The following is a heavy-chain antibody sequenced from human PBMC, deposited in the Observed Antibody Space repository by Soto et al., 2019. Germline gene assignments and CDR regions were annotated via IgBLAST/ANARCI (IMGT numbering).Heavy chain of an antibody. D-gene: IGHD6-19*01. CDR3: ARDRGYSSGWYSFGSFAY. Sequence: ASVKVSCKASGYTFTGYYIHWVRQAPLQVLEWMVCINPNSGGTNYAQKFQGWVTMTRDTSISTAYMEMSRLRSDEKAVYYCARDRGYSSGWYSFGSFAYWAQGTLVTLSS. V-gene: IGHV1-2*04. CDR1: GYTFTGYY. CDR2: INPNSGGT. J-gene: IGHJ4*02.